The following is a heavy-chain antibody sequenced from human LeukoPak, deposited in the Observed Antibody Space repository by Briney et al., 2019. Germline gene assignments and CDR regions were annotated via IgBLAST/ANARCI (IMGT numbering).Heavy chain of an antibody. V-gene: IGHV4-39*01. CDR1: GGSTSSTTYY. Sequence: SETLSLTCTVSGGSTSSTTYYWGWIRQPPGKDLEWIGSIYYSGSTYYNPSLKSRVTISVDTSKNQFSLKLSSVTAADTAVYYCARRPIAYGDYWFDPWGQGTLVTVSS. CDR2: IYYSGST. J-gene: IGHJ5*02. D-gene: IGHD4-17*01. CDR3: ARRPIAYGDYWFDP.